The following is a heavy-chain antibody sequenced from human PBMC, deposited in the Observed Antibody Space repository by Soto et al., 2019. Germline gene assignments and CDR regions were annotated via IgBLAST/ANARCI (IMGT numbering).Heavy chain of an antibody. J-gene: IGHJ2*01. V-gene: IGHV1-18*01. D-gene: IGHD3-10*01. CDR1: GYTFITNG. CDR3: ARGSYFSSTHRQWWYFDF. CDR2: ISPANGDR. Sequence: QVELVQSGPEVKRPGASVKVSCKASGYTFITNGINWVRQAPGQGLEWMGWISPANGDRKYAQKFKDRVTMTSETSTTTAYMELTNLRSDDTAVYFCARGSYFSSTHRQWWYFDFWGRGTLVTVSS.